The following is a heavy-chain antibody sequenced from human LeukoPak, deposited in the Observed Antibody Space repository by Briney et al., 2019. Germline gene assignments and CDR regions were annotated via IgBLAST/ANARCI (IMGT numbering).Heavy chain of an antibody. V-gene: IGHV1-8*01. CDR2: MNPNSGNT. Sequence: ASVKVSCKASGYTFTSYDINWVRQATGQGLEWMGWMNPNSGNTGYAQKFQGRVTMTRNTSISTAYMELSSLRSEDTAVYYCARLCSSGWGYYYYYYMDVWGKGTTVTISS. CDR3: ARLCSSGWGYYYYYYMDV. J-gene: IGHJ6*03. CDR1: GYTFTSYD. D-gene: IGHD6-19*01.